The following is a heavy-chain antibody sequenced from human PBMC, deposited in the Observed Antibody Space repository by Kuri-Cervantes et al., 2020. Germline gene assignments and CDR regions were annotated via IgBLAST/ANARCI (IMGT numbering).Heavy chain of an antibody. J-gene: IGHJ4*02. CDR3: AKGGGHSYGSYYFDY. D-gene: IGHD5-18*01. CDR2: ISNPSSYI. Sequence: GESLKISCAASGFTFSSYSMNWVRQAPGKGLEWVSSISNPSSYIYYADSVKGRFTISRDNAKNSLYLQMNSLRAEDTALYYCAKGGGHSYGSYYFDYWGQGAPVTVSS. CDR1: GFTFSSYS. V-gene: IGHV3-21*04.